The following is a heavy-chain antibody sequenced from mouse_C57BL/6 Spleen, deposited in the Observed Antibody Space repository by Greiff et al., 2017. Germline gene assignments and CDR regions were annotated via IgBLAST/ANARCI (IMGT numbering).Heavy chain of an antibody. CDR2: IWGVGST. Sequence: QVQLQQSGPGLVAPSQSLSITCTASGFSLTSYGVDWVRQSPGKGLEWLGVIWGVGSTNYNSALKSRLSTSKDNSKSQVFLKMNSLQTDDTAMYYCASGIYSRMDYWGQGTSVTVSS. J-gene: IGHJ4*01. V-gene: IGHV2-6*01. CDR3: ASGIYSRMDY. CDR1: GFSLTSYG. D-gene: IGHD2-12*01.